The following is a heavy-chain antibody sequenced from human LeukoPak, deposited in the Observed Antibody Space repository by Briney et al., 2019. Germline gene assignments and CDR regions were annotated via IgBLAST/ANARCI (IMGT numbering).Heavy chain of an antibody. J-gene: IGHJ5*02. V-gene: IGHV3-23*01. CDR2: ISGSGGVT. D-gene: IGHD6-13*01. CDR3: AKAGSSSPRGWFDP. Sequence: GGSLRLSCAASGFTFSSYAMSWVRQAPGKGLEWVSAISGSGGVTYYADSVKGRFTISRDNPKNSLYLQMNSLTAEDTALYYCAKAGSSSPRGWFDPWGQGTLVTVSS. CDR1: GFTFSSYA.